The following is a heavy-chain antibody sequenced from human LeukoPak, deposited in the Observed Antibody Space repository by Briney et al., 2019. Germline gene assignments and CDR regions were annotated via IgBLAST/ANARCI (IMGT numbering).Heavy chain of an antibody. V-gene: IGHV3-53*01. CDR3: ARSRGYSNGFDY. CDR1: GFTVSSNH. Sequence: GGSLILSCAASGFTVSSNHMSWVRQAPGKGLEWVSVVYSGGSTYYADSVKGRFTISRDNSKNTLYIQMNSLRAEDTAVYYCARSRGYSNGFDYWGQGTLVTVSS. D-gene: IGHD5-18*01. CDR2: VYSGGST. J-gene: IGHJ4*02.